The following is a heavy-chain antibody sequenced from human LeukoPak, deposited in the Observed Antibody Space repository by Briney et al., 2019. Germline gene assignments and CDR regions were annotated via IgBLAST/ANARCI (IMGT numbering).Heavy chain of an antibody. J-gene: IGHJ4*02. CDR2: INPNSGGT. CDR3: ARERPFTVAGKGNFDY. D-gene: IGHD6-19*01. V-gene: IGHV1-2*02. CDR1: RYIFTGYY. Sequence: ASVKLSCKASRYIFTGYYMHWVRQAPGQGLEWMGWINPNSGGTNYAQKFQGRLTMTRDTSISTVYMELSRLRSDDTAVYYCARERPFTVAGKGNFDYWGQGTLVTVSS.